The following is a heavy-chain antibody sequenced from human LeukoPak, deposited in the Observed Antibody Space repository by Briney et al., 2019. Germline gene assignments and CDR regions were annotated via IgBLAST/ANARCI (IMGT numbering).Heavy chain of an antibody. CDR3: AKDFSSGSYYFDY. J-gene: IGHJ4*02. D-gene: IGHD1-26*01. V-gene: IGHV4-4*02. CDR1: GGSISSSNW. CDR2: IYHSGST. Sequence: PSGTLSLTCAVSGGSISSSNWWSWVRQPPGKGLEWIGEIYHSGSTNYNPSLKSRVTISVDKSKNQFSLKLSSVTAADTAVYYCAKDFSSGSYYFDYWGQGTLVTVSS.